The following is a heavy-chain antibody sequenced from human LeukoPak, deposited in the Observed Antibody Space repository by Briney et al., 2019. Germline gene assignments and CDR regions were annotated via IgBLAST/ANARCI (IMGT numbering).Heavy chain of an antibody. Sequence: GRALRLSCAASGFTFSSYGMHWVRPAPGRGREWVAVISFDGSNKYYADSVKGRFTISRDSSIKTLYLYMNRLRAEDTAVYYCAKVSADCSYYYHCMEVWGQGTTVTVSS. CDR1: GFTFSSYG. CDR2: ISFDGSNK. CDR3: AKVSADCSYYYHCMEV. J-gene: IGHJ6*02. V-gene: IGHV3-30*18. D-gene: IGHD2-21*01.